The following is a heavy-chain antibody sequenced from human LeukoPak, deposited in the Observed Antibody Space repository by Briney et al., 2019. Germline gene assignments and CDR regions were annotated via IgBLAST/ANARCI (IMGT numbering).Heavy chain of an antibody. Sequence: GGSLRLSCAASGFAFSSYSMNWVRQAPGKGLEWVSYISSSSSTIYYADSVKGRFTISRDNAKNSLYLQMNSLRAEDTAVYYCARGRVITMVRGVLVYWGQGTLVTVSS. V-gene: IGHV3-48*01. D-gene: IGHD3-10*01. CDR3: ARGRVITMVRGVLVY. J-gene: IGHJ4*02. CDR2: ISSSSSTI. CDR1: GFAFSSYS.